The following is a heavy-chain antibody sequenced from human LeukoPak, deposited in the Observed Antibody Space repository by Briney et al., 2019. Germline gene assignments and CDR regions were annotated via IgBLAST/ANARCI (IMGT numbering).Heavy chain of an antibody. D-gene: IGHD2-2*01. CDR2: IIPIFGTA. V-gene: IGHV1-69*05. CDR3: ARVVPAARGAFDI. CDR1: GGTFSSYA. Sequence: SVKVSCKASGGTFSSYAISWVRQAPGQGLEWMGRIIPIFGTANYAQKFQGRVTITTDESTSTAYMELSSLRSEDTAVYYCARVVPAARGAFDIWGQGTMVTVSS. J-gene: IGHJ3*02.